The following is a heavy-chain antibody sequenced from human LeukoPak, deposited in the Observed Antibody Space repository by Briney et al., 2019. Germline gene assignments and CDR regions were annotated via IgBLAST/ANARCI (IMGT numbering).Heavy chain of an antibody. CDR2: INHSGST. D-gene: IGHD3-9*01. CDR1: GGSFSGYY. V-gene: IGHV4-34*01. J-gene: IGHJ5*02. Sequence: PSETLSLTCAVYGGSFSGYYWSWIRQPPGKGLEWIGEINHSGSTNYNPSLKSRVTISVDTSKNQFSLKLSSVTAADTAVYYCARGHLARYFDWLSNWFDPWGQGTLVTVSS. CDR3: ARGHLARYFDWLSNWFDP.